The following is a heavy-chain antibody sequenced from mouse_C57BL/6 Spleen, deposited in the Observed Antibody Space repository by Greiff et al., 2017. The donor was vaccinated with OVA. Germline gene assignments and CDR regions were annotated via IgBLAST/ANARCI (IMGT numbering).Heavy chain of an antibody. CDR2: IHPNSGGA. CDR3: ARGGLRRDAMDY. Sequence: QVQLQQSGAELVKPGASVKLSCKASGYTFTSYWMHWVKQRPGQGLEWIGMIHPNSGGANYNEKFKSKATLTVDKSSSTAYMPLSSLTSEDSAFYNSARGGLRRDAMDYWGQGTSGTVSS. D-gene: IGHD2-4*01. V-gene: IGHV1-64*01. CDR1: GYTFTSYW. J-gene: IGHJ4*01.